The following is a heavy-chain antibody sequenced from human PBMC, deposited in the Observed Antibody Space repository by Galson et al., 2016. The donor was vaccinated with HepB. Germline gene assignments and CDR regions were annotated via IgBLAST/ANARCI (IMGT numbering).Heavy chain of an antibody. CDR2: ISYDGRHE. Sequence: SLRLSCAGSGFAFSDHAVHWVRQAPGKGLEWVSVISYDGRHENYADFVKGRFTVSRDTSKRTVSLHMTSLTPDDSAVYFCARDRYRAAGLSDFWGPGTLVIVSS. D-gene: IGHD2-2*01. CDR1: GFAFSDHA. V-gene: IGHV3-30*04. J-gene: IGHJ4*02. CDR3: ARDRYRAAGLSDF.